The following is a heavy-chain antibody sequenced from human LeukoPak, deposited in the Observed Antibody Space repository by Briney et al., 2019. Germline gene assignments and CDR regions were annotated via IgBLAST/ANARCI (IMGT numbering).Heavy chain of an antibody. D-gene: IGHD3-22*01. CDR3: ARDKPDSSGYHAFDI. V-gene: IGHV1-69*04. Sequence: SVKVSCKASGGTFSSYAISWVRQAPGQGLEWMGRIIPILGIANYAQKFQGRVTITADKSTSTAYMELSSLRSEDTAVYYCARDKPDSSGYHAFDIWGQGTMVTVSS. J-gene: IGHJ3*02. CDR2: IIPILGIA. CDR1: GGTFSSYA.